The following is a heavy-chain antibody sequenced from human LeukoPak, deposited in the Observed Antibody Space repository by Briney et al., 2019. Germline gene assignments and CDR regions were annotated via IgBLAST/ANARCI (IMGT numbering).Heavy chain of an antibody. D-gene: IGHD5-12*01. Sequence: GGTLRLSCAASGFTFSTYGMSWVRQAPGKGLEWVSAISGSGGSKYYADSVKGRFTISRDNSKNTLYLQMNSLRAEDTAVYYCARGPSGYHNIGGQGTLVTVSS. V-gene: IGHV3-23*01. CDR3: ARGPSGYHNI. CDR2: ISGSGGSK. CDR1: GFTFSTYG. J-gene: IGHJ4*02.